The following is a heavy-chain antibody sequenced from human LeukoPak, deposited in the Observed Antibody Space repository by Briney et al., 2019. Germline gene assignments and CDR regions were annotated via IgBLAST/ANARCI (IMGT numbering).Heavy chain of an antibody. CDR2: INPNSGGT. J-gene: IGHJ5*02. V-gene: IGHV1-2*02. CDR1: GYTFTDYY. Sequence: ASVKVSCKASGYTFTDYYIHWVRQAPGQGLEWMGWINPNSGGTNYAQKFQGRVTMTRDTSIRTVYMELSRLRSDDTAVYYCANTYALGNYYKGGFDPWGQGTLVTVSS. D-gene: IGHD3-10*01. CDR3: ANTYALGNYYKGGFDP.